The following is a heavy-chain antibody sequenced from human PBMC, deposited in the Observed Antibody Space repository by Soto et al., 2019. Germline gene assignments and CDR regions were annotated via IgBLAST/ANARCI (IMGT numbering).Heavy chain of an antibody. CDR1: GYTFMTYA. CDR2: INPGNGNT. V-gene: IGHV1-3*01. D-gene: IGHD3-10*01. CDR3: ARVRMLWYGELSH. J-gene: IGHJ4*02. Sequence: QVQLVQSGAEVKKPGASVKISCKTSGYTFMTYALHWVRQAPGQRPEWMGWINPGNGNTEYSQKLQGRVTITRDTPARTVFMEVANMTSDATAGYYWARVRMLWYGELSHWGQGTQVIVSA.